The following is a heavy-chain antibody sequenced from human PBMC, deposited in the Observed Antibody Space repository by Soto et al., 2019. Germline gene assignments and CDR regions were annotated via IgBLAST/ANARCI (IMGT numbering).Heavy chain of an antibody. CDR2: IIPILGIA. CDR3: SGTSVVVLADRCRLVP. V-gene: IGHV1-69*02. J-gene: IGHJ5*02. Sequence: QVQLVQSGAEVKKPGSSVKVSCKASGGTFSSYTISWVRQAPGQGLEWMGRIIPILGIANYAQTFQGRVTIAEDKSTRRAYTARTSLRSEPRAVYYWSGTSVVVLADRCRLVPGGQGTLVTFSS. D-gene: IGHD2-15*01. CDR1: GGTFSSYT.